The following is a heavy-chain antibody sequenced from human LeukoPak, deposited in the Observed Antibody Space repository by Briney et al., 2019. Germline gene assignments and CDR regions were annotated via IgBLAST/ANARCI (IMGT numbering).Heavy chain of an antibody. Sequence: SETLSLTCTVSGGSIGSSNYFWGWIRQPPGKGLEWVGNVYYSGSTYYNPSLKSRVTISVDTSKRHFSLKLTSVTAADTAVYYCARGSYDVLTGYSTLGEYWGQGTLVTVSS. D-gene: IGHD3-9*01. J-gene: IGHJ4*02. V-gene: IGHV4-39*02. CDR3: ARGSYDVLTGYSTLGEY. CDR2: VYYSGST. CDR1: GGSIGSSNYF.